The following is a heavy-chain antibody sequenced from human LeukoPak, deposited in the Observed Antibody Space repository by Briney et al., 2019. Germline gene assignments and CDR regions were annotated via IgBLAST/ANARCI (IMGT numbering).Heavy chain of an antibody. D-gene: IGHD3-10*01. CDR2: IYYSGST. J-gene: IGHJ4*02. CDR1: GASISRDSYH. V-gene: IGHV4-61*10. CDR3: ARYPYYYFDY. Sequence: SETLSLTCSVSGASISRDSYHWSWIRQPAGKGLEWIGYIYYSGSTNYNPSLKSRVTISVDTSKNQFSLKLSSVTAADTAVYYCARYPYYYFDYWGQGTLVTVSS.